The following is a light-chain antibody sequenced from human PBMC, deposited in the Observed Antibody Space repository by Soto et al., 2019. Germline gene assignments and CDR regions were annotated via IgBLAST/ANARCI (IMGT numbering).Light chain of an antibody. Sequence: EIVLTQSPATLSLSPGERATLSCRASQSVSSSLAWYQQKPGQAPRLLIYDASSRATDIPARFSGSGSGTDSTLTISSLEPEDFAVYYCQQRSNWPHTFGGGTKVEIK. CDR1: QSVSSS. J-gene: IGKJ4*01. V-gene: IGKV3-11*01. CDR2: DAS. CDR3: QQRSNWPHT.